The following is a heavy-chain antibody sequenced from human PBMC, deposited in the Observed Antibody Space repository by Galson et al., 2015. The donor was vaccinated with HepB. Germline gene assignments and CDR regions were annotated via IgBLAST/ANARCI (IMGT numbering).Heavy chain of an antibody. J-gene: IGHJ4*02. V-gene: IGHV1-18*04. CDR1: GYIFTSYG. CDR3: ARDCSSTSCYTRAFDY. Sequence: SVKVSCKASGYIFTSYGISWVRQAPGQGLEWMGWISAYNGNTNYAQKLQGRVTMTTDTSTSTAYMELRSLRSDDTAVYYCARDCSSTSCYTRAFDYWGQGTLVTVSS. D-gene: IGHD2-2*02. CDR2: ISAYNGNT.